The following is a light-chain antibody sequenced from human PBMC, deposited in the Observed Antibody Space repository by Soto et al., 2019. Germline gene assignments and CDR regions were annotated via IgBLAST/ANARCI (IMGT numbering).Light chain of an antibody. CDR3: SSYAGSSTYD. CDR1: ISDVGGYNY. Sequence: QSALTQPPSASGSPGQSVTISCTGTISDVGGYNYVAWYQQHPGKAPKLMIYEVNKRPSGVPDRFSGSKSGSTASLTVSGLQAEDEADYYCSSYAGSSTYDFGTGTKLTVL. CDR2: EVN. J-gene: IGLJ1*01. V-gene: IGLV2-8*01.